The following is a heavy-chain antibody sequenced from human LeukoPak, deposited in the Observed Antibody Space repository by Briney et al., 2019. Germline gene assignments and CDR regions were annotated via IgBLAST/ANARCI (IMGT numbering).Heavy chain of an antibody. J-gene: IGHJ4*02. CDR3: ARGIAAAAYFDY. CDR2: IKQDGSEK. CDR1: GDSISSSSYY. Sequence: ETLSLTCTVSGDSISSSSYYWDWIRQPPGKGLEWVVNIKQDGSEKYYVDSGKGRFTISRDNAKNSLYLQMNSLRAEDTAVYYCARGIAAAAYFDYWGQGTLVTVSS. D-gene: IGHD6-13*01. V-gene: IGHV3-7*04.